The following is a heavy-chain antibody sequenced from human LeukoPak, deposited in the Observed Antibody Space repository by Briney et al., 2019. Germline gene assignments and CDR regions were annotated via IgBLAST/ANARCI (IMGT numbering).Heavy chain of an antibody. J-gene: IGHJ4*02. V-gene: IGHV3-23*01. D-gene: IGHD2-21*01. CDR1: GFTLTNYP. CDR2: LVGSDGKT. CDR3: ASFGISWRSSY. Sequence: GGSLRLSCAASGFTLTNYPMTWVRQAPGKGLEWVSTLVGSDGKTYYADTVKGRFTISRDISRNTLYLQMNSLRVDDTAVYYCASFGISWRSSYWGQGALVTVSS.